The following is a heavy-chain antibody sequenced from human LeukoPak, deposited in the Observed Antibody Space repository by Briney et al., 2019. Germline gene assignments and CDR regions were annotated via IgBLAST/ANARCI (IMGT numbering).Heavy chain of an antibody. CDR1: GYTFTSYD. CDR2: MNPNSGNT. V-gene: IGHV1-8*01. Sequence: GASVKVSCKASGYTFTSYDINWVRQATGQGLEWMGWMNPNSGNTGYAQKFQGRVTMTRNTSISTAYMELSSLRSEDTAVYYCARGRTTKRDGGKDNYYYYYMDVWGKGTTVTVSS. CDR3: ARGRTTKRDGGKDNYYYYYMDV. D-gene: IGHD1-1*01. J-gene: IGHJ6*03.